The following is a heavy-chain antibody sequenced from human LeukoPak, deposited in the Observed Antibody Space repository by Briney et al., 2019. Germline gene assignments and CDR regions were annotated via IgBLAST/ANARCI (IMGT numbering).Heavy chain of an antibody. CDR1: GYSFSNYW. Sequence: GESLKISCKASGYSFSNYWIGWVRQMPGKGLEWMGFIYADDLDTRYSPSFQGQVSISMDKSIRTVYLQWGSLKASDTAMYYCARLSSATHFDYWGQGTLVTVSS. V-gene: IGHV5-51*01. J-gene: IGHJ4*01. D-gene: IGHD5/OR15-5a*01. CDR3: ARLSSATHFDY. CDR2: IYADDLDT.